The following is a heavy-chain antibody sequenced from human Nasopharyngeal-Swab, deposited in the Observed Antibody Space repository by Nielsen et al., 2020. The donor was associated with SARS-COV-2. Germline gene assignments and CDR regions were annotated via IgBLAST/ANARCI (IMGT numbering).Heavy chain of an antibody. Sequence: LKISCAASGFTLSSYAMHWVRQAPGKGLEWVAVISHDETNKDYADSVKGRFSVSRDNSKNTVYLQMSSLRSEDTAIYYCVRDSRKYCRNIDCYMGNWFDPWGQGTLVTVSS. CDR2: ISHDETNK. D-gene: IGHD2-21*02. CDR1: GFTLSSYA. J-gene: IGHJ5*02. V-gene: IGHV3-30-3*01. CDR3: VRDSRKYCRNIDCYMGNWFDP.